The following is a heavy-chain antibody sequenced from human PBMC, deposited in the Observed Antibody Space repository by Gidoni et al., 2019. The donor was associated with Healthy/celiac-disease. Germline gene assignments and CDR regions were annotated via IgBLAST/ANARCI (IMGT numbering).Heavy chain of an antibody. J-gene: IGHJ4*02. V-gene: IGHV3-30-3*01. D-gene: IGHD3-3*01. CDR2: ISYDGSNK. Sequence: QVQLVESGGGVVQPGRSLRLPCAASGFTFSSYAMHWVRQAPGKGLEWVAVISYDGSNKYYADSVKGRFTISRDNSKNTLYLQMNSLRAEDTAVYYCARVYYDFWSGIILGPFDYWGQGTLVTVSS. CDR3: ARVYYDFWSGIILGPFDY. CDR1: GFTFSSYA.